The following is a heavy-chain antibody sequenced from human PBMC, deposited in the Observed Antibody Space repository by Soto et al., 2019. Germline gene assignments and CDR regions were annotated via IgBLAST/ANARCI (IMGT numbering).Heavy chain of an antibody. Sequence: GASVKVSCKASGGTFSSYAISWVRQAPGQGLEWMGGIIPIFGTANYAQKFQGRVTITADESTSTAYMELSSLRSEDTAVYYCAPYYCGGDCNNWFDPRGQGTLVTVSS. CDR2: IIPIFGTA. V-gene: IGHV1-69*13. CDR3: APYYCGGDCNNWFDP. J-gene: IGHJ5*02. D-gene: IGHD2-21*02. CDR1: GGTFSSYA.